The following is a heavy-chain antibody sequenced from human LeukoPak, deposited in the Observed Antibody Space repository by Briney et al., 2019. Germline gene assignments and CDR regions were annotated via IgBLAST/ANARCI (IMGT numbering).Heavy chain of an antibody. V-gene: IGHV3-23*01. CDR3: AKVPKTSSNYYFDF. D-gene: IGHD5-24*01. Sequence: GGSLRLSCAASGLTFSNYAMAWVRQTPGKGLEWVSTITGSDGNTFYADSAKGRFTISRESSKNTLYLLMDSLRAEDTPKYYLAKVPKTSSNYYFDFWGQGTRSPSPQ. J-gene: IGHJ4*02. CDR2: ITGSDGNT. CDR1: GLTFSNYA.